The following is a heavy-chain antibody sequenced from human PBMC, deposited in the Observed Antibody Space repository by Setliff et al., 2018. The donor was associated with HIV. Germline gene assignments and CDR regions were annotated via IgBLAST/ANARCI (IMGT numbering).Heavy chain of an antibody. J-gene: IGHJ4*02. Sequence: PSETLSLTCTVSGGSISSSTYYWGWIRQPPGKGLEWIGTIYYSGSTYYNPSLKSRLTIFVDTSKNQFSLELSSVTAADTAVYYCARRDGYSYGFYFDYWGQGTLVT. V-gene: IGHV4-39*01. CDR1: GGSISSSTYY. D-gene: IGHD5-18*01. CDR3: ARRDGYSYGFYFDY. CDR2: IYYSGST.